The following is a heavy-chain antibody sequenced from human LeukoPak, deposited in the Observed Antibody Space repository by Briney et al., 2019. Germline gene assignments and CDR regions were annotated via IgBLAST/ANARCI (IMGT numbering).Heavy chain of an antibody. CDR1: GFTFNSYW. Sequence: GSLRLSCAASGFTFNSYWMTWVRQAPGKGLEWVANIRQDGSAKYYVDSVKGRFIISGDNAENSLYLQMNSLRADDTAVYYCARQATDPSYAFDIWGQGTVVTVSS. V-gene: IGHV3-7*03. CDR2: IRQDGSAK. J-gene: IGHJ3*02. CDR3: ARQATDPSYAFDI. D-gene: IGHD5-24*01.